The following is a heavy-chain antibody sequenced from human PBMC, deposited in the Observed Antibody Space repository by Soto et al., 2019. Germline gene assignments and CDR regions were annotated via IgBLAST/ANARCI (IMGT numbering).Heavy chain of an antibody. Sequence: SETLSHTCTVSGGSISSSTYYWGWIRQPPGKGLEWIGSLYYSGSTYYNPSLKSRVTISVDTSKKQFSLKLSSVTAADTAVYYCASYAYMYYDILTGYYNPFDYWGQGTLVTVSS. CDR3: ASYAYMYYDILTGYYNPFDY. V-gene: IGHV4-39*01. CDR2: LYYSGST. CDR1: GGSISSSTYY. J-gene: IGHJ4*02. D-gene: IGHD3-9*01.